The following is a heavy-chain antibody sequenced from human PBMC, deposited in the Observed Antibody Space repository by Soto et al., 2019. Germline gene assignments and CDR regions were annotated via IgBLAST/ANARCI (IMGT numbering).Heavy chain of an antibody. CDR3: AKGDGSNFDY. J-gene: IGHJ4*02. D-gene: IGHD1-26*01. Sequence: QVQLVESGGGVVQPGRSLRLSCAASGFTFSSYGMHWVRQAPGKGLEWVAVISYDGSNKYYADSVKGRFTISRDNSKNTLYLQMNSLRAEDTAVYYCAKGDGSNFDYWGQGTLVTVSS. V-gene: IGHV3-30*18. CDR2: ISYDGSNK. CDR1: GFTFSSYG.